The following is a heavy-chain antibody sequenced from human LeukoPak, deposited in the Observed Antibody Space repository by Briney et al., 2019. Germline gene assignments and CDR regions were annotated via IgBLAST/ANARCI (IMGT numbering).Heavy chain of an antibody. V-gene: IGHV4-39*07. CDR1: GGPISSRRYY. Sequence: PSEPLSLTCTVSGGPISSRRYYWGRIRQPPGKGLEGIGSIYYSGSTYYNPSLKSRVTISVDTSKNQFSLKLSSVTAADTAVYYCARDGLQLDIDYWGQGTLVTVSS. J-gene: IGHJ4*02. CDR2: IYYSGST. D-gene: IGHD1-1*01. CDR3: ARDGLQLDIDY.